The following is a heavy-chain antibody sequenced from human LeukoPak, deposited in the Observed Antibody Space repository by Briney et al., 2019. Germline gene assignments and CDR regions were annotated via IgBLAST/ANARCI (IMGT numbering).Heavy chain of an antibody. CDR2: IYPGDSDT. Sequence: GESLKISCKGSGYSFTSFWIGWVRQMPGKGLEWMGIIYPGDSDTRYSPSFQGQVTISADKSIGTASLQWNSLKASDTAIYYCARRIVGATPWFDPWGQGTLVTVSS. CDR1: GYSFTSFW. CDR3: ARRIVGATPWFDP. D-gene: IGHD1-26*01. J-gene: IGHJ5*02. V-gene: IGHV5-51*01.